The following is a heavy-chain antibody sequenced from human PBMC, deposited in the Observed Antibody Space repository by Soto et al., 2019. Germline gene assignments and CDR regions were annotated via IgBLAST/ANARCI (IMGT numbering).Heavy chain of an antibody. Sequence: QVQLVESGGGVVQPGRSLRLSCAASGFTFSSYAMHWVRQAPGKGLEWVAVISYDGSNKYYADSVKGRFTISRDNSKNTLYLQMNSLRAEDTAVYYCAKDHGMATTKGLDYWGQGTLVTVSS. J-gene: IGHJ4*02. CDR1: GFTFSSYA. V-gene: IGHV3-30*04. D-gene: IGHD5-12*01. CDR2: ISYDGSNK. CDR3: AKDHGMATTKGLDY.